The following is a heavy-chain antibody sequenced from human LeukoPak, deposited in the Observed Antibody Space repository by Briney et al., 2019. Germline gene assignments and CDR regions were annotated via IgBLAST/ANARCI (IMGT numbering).Heavy chain of an antibody. CDR1: GFTFSNYG. Sequence: GGSLRLSCTASGFTFSNYGLHWVRQAPGKGLEWTALIWYDGSKRYYADSVQGRFTISRDDSKNTLFLQMNSLRAEDTAVYYCARDLGNFGSGSSYYDYWGQGTLVTVSS. CDR3: ARDLGNFGSGSSYYDY. V-gene: IGHV3-33*01. D-gene: IGHD3-10*01. CDR2: IWYDGSKR. J-gene: IGHJ4*02.